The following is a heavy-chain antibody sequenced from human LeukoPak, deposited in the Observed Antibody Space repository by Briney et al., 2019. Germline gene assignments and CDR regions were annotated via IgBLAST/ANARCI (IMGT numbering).Heavy chain of an antibody. CDR1: GYTFTSYA. CDR2: INAGNGNT. J-gene: IGHJ3*02. D-gene: IGHD5-18*01. CDR3: ARVGDTAMVYDAFDI. Sequence: ASVKVSCKASGYTFTSYAMHWVRQAPGQGLEWMGWINAGNGNTKYSQKFQGRVTITRDTSASTAYMELSSLRSEDTAVYYCARVGDTAMVYDAFDIWGQGTMVTVSS. V-gene: IGHV1-3*01.